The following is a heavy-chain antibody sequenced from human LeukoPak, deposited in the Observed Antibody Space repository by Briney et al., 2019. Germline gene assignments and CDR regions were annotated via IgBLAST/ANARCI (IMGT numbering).Heavy chain of an antibody. D-gene: IGHD6-19*01. J-gene: IGHJ6*03. V-gene: IGHV4-4*07. CDR1: GDSVSSYF. CDR2: VYSSGST. CDR3: ARGGIYSSGWYFGHYYYCMDV. Sequence: SETLSLTCTVSGDSVSSYFWNWMRQPAGKALEWIGRVYSSGSTNYNPSLKSRVTISVDTSKNQFSLKLSSVTAADTAVYYCARGGIYSSGWYFGHYYYCMDVWGKGTTVTVSS.